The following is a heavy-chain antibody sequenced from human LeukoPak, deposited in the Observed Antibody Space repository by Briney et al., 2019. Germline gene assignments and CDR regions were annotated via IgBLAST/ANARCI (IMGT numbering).Heavy chain of an antibody. Sequence: GSLRLSCAASGLRFSGCGMNWVRQAPGKGLEWASFISSSGDTSYADSVKGRFTISRDNAKNSLYLQMNSLRDEDTAVYYCVRDRFYSFDYWGQGTLVTVSS. CDR1: GLRFSGCG. CDR2: ISSSGDT. CDR3: VRDRFYSFDY. V-gene: IGHV3-48*02. J-gene: IGHJ4*02.